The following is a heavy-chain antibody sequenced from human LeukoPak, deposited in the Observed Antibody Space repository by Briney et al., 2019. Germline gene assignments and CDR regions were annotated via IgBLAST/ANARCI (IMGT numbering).Heavy chain of an antibody. CDR1: GVSISSYY. J-gene: IGHJ4*01. V-gene: IGHV4-59*01. D-gene: IGHD6-19*01. Sequence: PSETLSLTCTVSGVSISSYYWSWIRQPPGKGLEWIAYIYYSGSTNYNPSLKSRVTISVDTSKNQFSLKLSSVTAADTAVYYCATSYSSGWYSFDYWGHGTLVTVSS. CDR3: ATSYSSGWYSFDY. CDR2: IYYSGST.